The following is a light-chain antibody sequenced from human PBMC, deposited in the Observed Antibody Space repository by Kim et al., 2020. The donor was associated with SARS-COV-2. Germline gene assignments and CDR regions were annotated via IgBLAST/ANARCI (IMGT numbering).Light chain of an antibody. CDR3: QQYDSWVT. J-gene: IGKJ4*01. CDR2: DAS. Sequence: SVSPRERATLLGRASQTVSSKLAWYQQTPGQAPRLLISDASTRATGIPARFSATGSGTDFTLTINSLQSEDSAVYFCQQYDSWVTFGGGTKVEIK. V-gene: IGKV3D-15*01. CDR1: QTVSSK.